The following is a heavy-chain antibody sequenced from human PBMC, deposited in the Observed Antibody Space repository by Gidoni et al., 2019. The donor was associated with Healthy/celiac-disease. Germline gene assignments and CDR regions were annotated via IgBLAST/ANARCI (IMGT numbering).Heavy chain of an antibody. CDR3: ARGITVLRFLEWPRSPFDY. V-gene: IGHV4-34*01. Sequence: QVQLQQWGAGLSTPSETLSLPCAVYGGSFSGYYWRRIRKPPVKGLEWIGEINHSGSTNYNPSLKSRVTISVDTSKNQFSMKLSSVTAADTAVYYCARGITVLRFLEWPRSPFDYWGQGTLVTVSS. CDR1: GGSFSGYY. CDR2: INHSGST. D-gene: IGHD3-3*01. J-gene: IGHJ4*02.